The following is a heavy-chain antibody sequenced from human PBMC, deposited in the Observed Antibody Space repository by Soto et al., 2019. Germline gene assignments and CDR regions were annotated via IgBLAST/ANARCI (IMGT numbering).Heavy chain of an antibody. Sequence: PSETLSLTCTVSGGSISSGGYYWSWIRQHPGKGLEWIGYIYYSGNTYYNPSLKSRVTISVDTSKNQFSLRLSSVTAADTAVYYCARDRRYCSSTSCRNWFDPWGQGTLVTVSS. CDR1: GGSISSGGYY. CDR3: ARDRRYCSSTSCRNWFDP. V-gene: IGHV4-31*03. D-gene: IGHD2-2*01. CDR2: IYYSGNT. J-gene: IGHJ5*02.